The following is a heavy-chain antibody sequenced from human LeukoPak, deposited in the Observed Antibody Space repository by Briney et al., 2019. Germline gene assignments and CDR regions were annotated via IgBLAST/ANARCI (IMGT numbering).Heavy chain of an antibody. D-gene: IGHD3-16*01. J-gene: IGHJ5*02. V-gene: IGHV4-4*07. CDR3: ARGDLYDGGGRNWFDP. Sequence: PSETLSLTCTVSGGSMRSFYWSFIRQPAGKGLEWLGRIHTSGTTWYNASLKSRVTMSVDTSKNQFSLRLTSVTAADTAVYYCARGDLYDGGGRNWFDPWGQGTLVTVSS. CDR1: GGSMRSFY. CDR2: IHTSGTT.